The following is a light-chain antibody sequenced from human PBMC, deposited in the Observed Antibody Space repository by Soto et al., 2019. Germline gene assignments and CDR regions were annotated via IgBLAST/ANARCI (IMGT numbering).Light chain of an antibody. CDR2: AVS. J-gene: IGKJ4*01. CDR3: QQFNNWPLT. Sequence: EIVMTQSPATLSVSPGERATLSCRASQSVSNNLAWYQQKPGQAPRLLIYAVSARATGIPARFSGSGSGTEFTLTISSLQFEDFAVYYCQQFNNWPLTFGGGTKVEIK. CDR1: QSVSNN. V-gene: IGKV3-15*01.